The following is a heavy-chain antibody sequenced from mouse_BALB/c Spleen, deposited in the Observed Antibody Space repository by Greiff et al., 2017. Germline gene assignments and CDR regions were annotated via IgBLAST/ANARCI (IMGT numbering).Heavy chain of an antibody. V-gene: IGHV5-9-4*01. CDR3: AKESNWYFDV. Sequence: EVQRVESGGGLVKPGGSLKLSCAASGFTFSSYAMSWVRQSPEKRLEWVAEISSGGSYTYYPDTVTGRFTISRDNAKNTLYLEMSSLRSEDTAMYYCAKESNWYFDVWGAGTTVTVSS. J-gene: IGHJ1*01. CDR2: ISSGGSYT. CDR1: GFTFSSYA.